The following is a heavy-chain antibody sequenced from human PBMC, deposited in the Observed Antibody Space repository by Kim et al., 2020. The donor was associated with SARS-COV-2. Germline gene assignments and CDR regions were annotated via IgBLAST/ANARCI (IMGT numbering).Heavy chain of an antibody. Sequence: GGSLRLSCAASGFTFSSYGMHWVRQAPGKGLEWVADISYDGSNKYYAYSVKGRFTISRDNSKNTLYLQMSSLRAEDTAVYYCAKEADYDFWSGYFAFDIWGQGTMVTVSS. J-gene: IGHJ3*02. CDR2: ISYDGSNK. CDR1: GFTFSSYG. D-gene: IGHD3-3*01. CDR3: AKEADYDFWSGYFAFDI. V-gene: IGHV3-30*18.